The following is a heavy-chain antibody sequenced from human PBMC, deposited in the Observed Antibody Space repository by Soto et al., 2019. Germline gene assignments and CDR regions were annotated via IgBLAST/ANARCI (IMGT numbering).Heavy chain of an antibody. CDR1: GFTFSSYA. J-gene: IGHJ6*02. CDR3: AVGSGSKPAGYYYYGMDV. D-gene: IGHD3-10*01. CDR2: ISYDGSNK. Sequence: GGSLRLSCAASGFTFSSYAMHWVRQAPGKGLEWVAVISYDGSNKYYADSVKGRFTISRDNSKNTLYLQMNSLRAEDTAVYYCAVGSGSKPAGYYYYGMDVWGQGTTVTVSS. V-gene: IGHV3-30-3*01.